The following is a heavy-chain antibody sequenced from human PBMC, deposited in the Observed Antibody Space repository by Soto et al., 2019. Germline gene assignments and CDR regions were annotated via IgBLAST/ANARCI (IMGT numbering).Heavy chain of an antibody. Sequence: GGSLRLSCAASGFTFSSYGMHWVRQAPGKGLEWVAVIWYDGSNKYYADSVKGRFTISRDNSKNTLYLQMNSLRAEDTAVYYCARDGRGTSKMGYYYYYYMDVWGKGTTVTVSS. CDR1: GFTFSSYG. V-gene: IGHV3-33*01. CDR2: IWYDGSNK. J-gene: IGHJ6*03. D-gene: IGHD3-3*02. CDR3: ARDGRGTSKMGYYYYYYMDV.